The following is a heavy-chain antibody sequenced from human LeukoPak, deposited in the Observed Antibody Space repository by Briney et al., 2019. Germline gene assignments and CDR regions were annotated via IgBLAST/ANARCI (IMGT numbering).Heavy chain of an antibody. CDR2: ISSTSTFI. D-gene: IGHD2-8*01. J-gene: IGHJ5*02. CDR1: GFTFSRYS. V-gene: IGHV3-21*01. CDR3: ARFGRMRGWFDP. Sequence: GGSLRLSCAASGFTFSRYSMNWVRQAPGKGLEWVASISSTSTFIYSADSVKGRFTISRDNAKNSLYLQMNSLRAEDTAVYYCARFGRMRGWFDPWGQGTLVTVSS.